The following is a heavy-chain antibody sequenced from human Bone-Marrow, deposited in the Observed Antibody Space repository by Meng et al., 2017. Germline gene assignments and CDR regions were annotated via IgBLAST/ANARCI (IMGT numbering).Heavy chain of an antibody. J-gene: IGHJ4*01. CDR2: MKSNVDGGTV. Sequence: GESLKISCAASGFTFSNAWMTWVRQAPGKGLEWIGRMKSNVDGGTVDYAAAVKGRFFISRDDSENTFYLQMNGLKTEDTAVYYCSDHVDYWGHGTLVTVSS. V-gene: IGHV3-15*01. CDR1: GFTFSNAW. D-gene: IGHD1-14*01. CDR3: SDHVDY.